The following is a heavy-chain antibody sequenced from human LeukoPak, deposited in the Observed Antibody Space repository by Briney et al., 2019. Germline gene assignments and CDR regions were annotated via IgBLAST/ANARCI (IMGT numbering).Heavy chain of an antibody. Sequence: GGSLRLSCAASGFPFSSHALRWVRQPPGKGLEWVAAISNGKTYYADSVRGRFAISRDDSTNTVYLHMNSLRDEDTALYHCVREAGYCAPVCVKTNWFDPWGQGTLVTVSS. V-gene: IGHV3-23*01. D-gene: IGHD2-15*01. CDR3: VREAGYCAPVCVKTNWFDP. J-gene: IGHJ5*02. CDR1: GFPFSSHA. CDR2: ISNGKT.